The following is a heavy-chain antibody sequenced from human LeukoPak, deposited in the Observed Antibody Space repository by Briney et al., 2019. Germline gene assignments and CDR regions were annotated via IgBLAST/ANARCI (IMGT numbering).Heavy chain of an antibody. V-gene: IGHV3-48*04. CDR1: GFTFSGKS. D-gene: IGHD3-22*01. CDR3: AGEGYYSGLDY. J-gene: IGHJ4*02. CDR2: INTIGAIK. Sequence: GGSLRLSCAASGFTFSGKSMMWVRQAPGKGLEWVSYINTIGAIKRYSDSVKGRFTISRDNDKNSLSLLINSLRAEDTAVYYCAGEGYYSGLDYWGQGSLVTVSS.